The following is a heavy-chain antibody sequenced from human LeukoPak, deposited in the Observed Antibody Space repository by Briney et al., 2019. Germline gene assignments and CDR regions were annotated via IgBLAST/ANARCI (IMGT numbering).Heavy chain of an antibody. CDR3: ARAPSLSLPDD. V-gene: IGHV3-13*01. CDR1: GFTFSSYD. J-gene: IGHJ6*02. CDR2: IGTAGDT. Sequence: PGGSLPLTCAASGFTFSSYDMHWVRQATGKGLEWVSAIGTAGDTYYPGSVKGRFTISRENAKNSLYLQMDSLRAGDTAVYYCARAPSLSLPDDWGRGTTVVVSS.